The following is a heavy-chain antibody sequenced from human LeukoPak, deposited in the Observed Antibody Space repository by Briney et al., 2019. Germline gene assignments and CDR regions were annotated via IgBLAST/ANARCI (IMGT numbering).Heavy chain of an antibody. Sequence: GGSLRLSCAASGFIFSAYNMVWVRQAPGKGQEWVARISGSSFNYINYADSVKGRFTVSRDNARNSLYLQMNSLRVEDTGVYYCARGDDYLPFDHWGQGNLVTVSS. CDR3: ARGDDYLPFDH. CDR1: GFIFSAYN. D-gene: IGHD2/OR15-2a*01. CDR2: ISGSSFNYI. V-gene: IGHV3-21*01. J-gene: IGHJ5*02.